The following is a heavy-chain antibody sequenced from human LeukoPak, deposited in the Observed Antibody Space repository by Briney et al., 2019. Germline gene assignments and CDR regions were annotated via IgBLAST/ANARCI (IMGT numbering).Heavy chain of an antibody. Sequence: SETLSLTCSVSDGSINSYYWNWIRRPPGKGLEWIGYIYYNGNTNYSPSLKSRVTMSVDTSKNLFSLKVSSVTAADTAVYYCAKGRSNYYGMDVWGQGTTVTVSS. V-gene: IGHV4-59*01. CDR3: AKGRSNYYGMDV. D-gene: IGHD1-26*01. J-gene: IGHJ6*02. CDR1: DGSINSYY. CDR2: IYYNGNT.